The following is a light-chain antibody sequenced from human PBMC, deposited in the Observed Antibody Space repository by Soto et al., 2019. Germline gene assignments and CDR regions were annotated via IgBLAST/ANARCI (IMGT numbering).Light chain of an antibody. Sequence: GDRVTITCRASQSISSWLAWYQQKPGTAPKLLIYTASTLQRGVPSRFSGSGSGTDFTLSISSLQPEDFATYYCQQSYNTRTFGQGTKVDIK. CDR1: QSISSW. CDR2: TAS. J-gene: IGKJ1*01. V-gene: IGKV1-39*01. CDR3: QQSYNTRT.